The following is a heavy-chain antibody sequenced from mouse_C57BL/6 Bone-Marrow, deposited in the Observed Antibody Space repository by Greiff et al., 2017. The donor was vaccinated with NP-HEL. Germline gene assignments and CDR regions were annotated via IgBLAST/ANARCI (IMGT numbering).Heavy chain of an antibody. CDR3: ASDRGVYDGSSYVYFDY. J-gene: IGHJ2*01. Sequence: EVKLEESGPGLVKPSQSLSLTCSVTGYSITSGYFWNWIRQLPGNQLEWMGYISYDGGHTYNPSLKNRISITRDTSKNQSFLQFNSVTTEDTATYCCASDRGVYDGSSYVYFDYWGQGTTLTVSS. V-gene: IGHV3-6*01. CDR2: ISYDGGH. CDR1: GYSITSGYF. D-gene: IGHD1-1*01.